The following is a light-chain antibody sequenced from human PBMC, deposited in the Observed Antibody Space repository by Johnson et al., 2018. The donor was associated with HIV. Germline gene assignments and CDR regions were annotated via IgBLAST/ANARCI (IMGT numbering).Light chain of an antibody. CDR1: SSNIGNNY. J-gene: IGLJ1*01. CDR3: GTWDSSLYVFV. Sequence: QLVLTQPPSVSAAPGQKVTISCSGSSSNIGNNYVSWYQQLPGTAPKLLIYDNNKRPSGIPDRFSGSKSGTSATLGITGLQTGDAADYYCGTWDSSLYVFVFGSGTKVTVL. CDR2: DNN. V-gene: IGLV1-51*01.